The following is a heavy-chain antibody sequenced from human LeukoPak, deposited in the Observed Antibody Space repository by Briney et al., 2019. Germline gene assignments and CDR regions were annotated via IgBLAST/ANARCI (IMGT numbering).Heavy chain of an antibody. V-gene: IGHV4-34*08. D-gene: IGHD6-19*01. J-gene: IGHJ5*02. CDR1: GFTFSSYG. Sequence: GSLRLSCAASGFTFSSYGMHWVRQPPGKGLEWIGEINHSGSTNYNPSLKSRVTISVDTSKNQFSLKLSSVTAADTAVYYCAGKYSSGWYNWFDPWGQGTLVTVSS. CDR2: INHSGST. CDR3: AGKYSSGWYNWFDP.